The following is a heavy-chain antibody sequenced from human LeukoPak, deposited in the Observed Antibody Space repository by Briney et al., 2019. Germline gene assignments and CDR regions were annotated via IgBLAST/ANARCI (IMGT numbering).Heavy chain of an antibody. CDR3: ARETYYYDSSDYYSWFDP. CDR1: GFTFSTYA. CDR2: ISGSAGST. J-gene: IGHJ5*02. V-gene: IGHV3-23*01. Sequence: GGSLRLSCAASGFTFSTYAMSWVRQAPGRGLEWVSSISGSAGSTFYADSVKGRFTISRDNSKNTLYLQVSSLRLEDTAVYYCARETYYYDSSDYYSWFDPWGQGTLVTVSS. D-gene: IGHD3-22*01.